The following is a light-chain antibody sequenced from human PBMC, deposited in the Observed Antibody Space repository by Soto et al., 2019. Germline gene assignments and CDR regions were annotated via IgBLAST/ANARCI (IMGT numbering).Light chain of an antibody. CDR1: QSVSSSY. V-gene: IGKV3-20*01. CDR3: QQYGSSLYT. J-gene: IGKJ2*01. Sequence: EIVLTQSPGTLSSSPGERAALSCRASQSVSSSYLAWYQQKPGQAPRLLIYDASSSATGIPDRFSGSESGTDFTLTISRLEPEDFAVYYCQQYGSSLYTFGQGTKLEIK. CDR2: DAS.